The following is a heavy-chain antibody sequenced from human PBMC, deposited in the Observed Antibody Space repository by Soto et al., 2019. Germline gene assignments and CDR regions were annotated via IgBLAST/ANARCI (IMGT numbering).Heavy chain of an antibody. J-gene: IGHJ4*02. V-gene: IGHV1-3*01. D-gene: IGHD6-19*01. CDR1: GYTLSSFG. CDR2: INAGNGNT. CDR3: VRTRQQWLVGDS. Sequence: QAQLVQSGAEVKKPGASVKVSCKASGYTLSSFGMHWVRQAPGQRLEWMGWINAGNGNTKYSQKLQGRVTFSRDTSANTAYMDLTSLTSEDTAVYYCVRTRQQWLVGDSWGQGSLVTVSS.